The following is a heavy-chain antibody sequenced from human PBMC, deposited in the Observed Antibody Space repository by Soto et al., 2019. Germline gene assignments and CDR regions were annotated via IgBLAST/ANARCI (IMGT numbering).Heavy chain of an antibody. CDR1: GGTFSSYT. CDR3: ASLVWGGNSYFDY. D-gene: IGHD2-21*02. J-gene: IGHJ4*02. V-gene: IGHV1-69*02. Sequence: QVQLVQSGAEVKKPGSSVKVSCKASGGTFSSYTISWVRQAPGQGLEWMGRIIPIRGIANYAQKFQGRVTITAYKSTTTAYMELSSLRSEDTAVYYCASLVWGGNSYFDYWGQGTLVTVSS. CDR2: IIPIRGIA.